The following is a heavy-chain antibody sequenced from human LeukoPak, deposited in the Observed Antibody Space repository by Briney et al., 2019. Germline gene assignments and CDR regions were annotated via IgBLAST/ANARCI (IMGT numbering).Heavy chain of an antibody. D-gene: IGHD2-2*01. Sequence: PGGSLRLSCAASGFTFSSYGMHWVRQAPGKGREWVAFIAYDGSNKYHADSLKGRFTISRDNSKNTLYLQMNSLRAEDTAVYYCAKGGRYCSTSSCFNWFDPWGQGTLVTVSS. V-gene: IGHV3-30*18. CDR1: GFTFSSYG. J-gene: IGHJ5*02. CDR3: AKGGRYCSTSSCFNWFDP. CDR2: IAYDGSNK.